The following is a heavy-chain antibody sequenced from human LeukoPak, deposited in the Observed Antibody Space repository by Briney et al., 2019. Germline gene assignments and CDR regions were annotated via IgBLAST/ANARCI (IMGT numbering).Heavy chain of an antibody. CDR2: IYYSGST. V-gene: IGHV4-39*07. CDR1: GGSISSSSYH. D-gene: IGHD3-3*01. J-gene: IGHJ4*02. CDR3: ARARSYYDFWSGYSQNYYFDY. Sequence: SETLSLTCTVSGGSISSSSYHWGWIRQPPGKGLEWIGSIYYSGSTYYSPSHKSRATISVDTSKNQFSLKLSSVTAADTAVYYCARARSYYDFWSGYSQNYYFDYWGQGTLVTVSS.